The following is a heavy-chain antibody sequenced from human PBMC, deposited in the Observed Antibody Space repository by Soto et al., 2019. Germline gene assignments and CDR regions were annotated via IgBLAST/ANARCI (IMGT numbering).Heavy chain of an antibody. CDR1: GGTFSSYA. V-gene: IGHV1-69*13. D-gene: IGHD4-17*01. CDR3: ARDVGGYDYGDSYYFDY. Sequence: GASVKVSCKASGGTFSSYAISWVRQAPGQGLEWMGGIIPIFGTANYAQKFQGRVTITADESTSTAYMELSSLRSEDTAVYYCARDVGGYDYGDSYYFDYWGQGTLVTVSS. J-gene: IGHJ4*02. CDR2: IIPIFGTA.